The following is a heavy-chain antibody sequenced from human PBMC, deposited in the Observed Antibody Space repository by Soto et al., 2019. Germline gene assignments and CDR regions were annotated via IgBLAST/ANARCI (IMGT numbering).Heavy chain of an antibody. CDR2: INHSGST. CDR1: GGSFSGYY. Sequence: PSETLSLTCAVYGGSFSGYYWSWIRQPPGKGLDWIGEINHSGSTNYNPSLKSRVTISVDTSKNQFSLKLSSVTAADTAVYYCARVGGYGDYVGFDYWGQGTLVTVSS. V-gene: IGHV4-34*01. J-gene: IGHJ4*02. CDR3: ARVGGYGDYVGFDY. D-gene: IGHD4-17*01.